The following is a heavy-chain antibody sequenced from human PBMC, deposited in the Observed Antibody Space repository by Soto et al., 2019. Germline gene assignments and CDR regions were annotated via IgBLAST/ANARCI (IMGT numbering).Heavy chain of an antibody. Sequence: QVRLVESGGGVVQPGGPLRLPGAPSGLRLTSYPMPWFARPQAKGREGVALMSYDESKKYYADSVKGRFTISRDTSKNTLVLEMNNLRVEDTAVYYCAKDRRDGDFMHILVVDFWGQGALVTVSS. CDR2: MSYDESKK. CDR3: AKDRRDGDFMHILVVDF. V-gene: IGHV3-30*18. D-gene: IGHD2-15*01. J-gene: IGHJ4*02. CDR1: GLRLTSYP.